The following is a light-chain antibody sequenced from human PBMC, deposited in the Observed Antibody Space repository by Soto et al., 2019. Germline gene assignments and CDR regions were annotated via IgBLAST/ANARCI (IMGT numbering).Light chain of an antibody. CDR2: WAS. V-gene: IGKV4-1*01. J-gene: IGKJ4*01. CDR1: QNLLYNSNNKNY. Sequence: DIVMTQSPDSLAVSLGERATLNCKSSQNLLYNSNNKNYFAWYQQKPGQPPKLLIYWASTRESGVPDRFSGSGSGTDFTLTISSLQAEDVAVYFCQQYYGLPLTFGGGTKVEIK. CDR3: QQYYGLPLT.